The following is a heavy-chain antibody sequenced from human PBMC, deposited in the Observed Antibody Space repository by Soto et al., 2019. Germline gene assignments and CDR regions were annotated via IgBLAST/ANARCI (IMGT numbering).Heavy chain of an antibody. J-gene: IGHJ4*02. Sequence: QVQLVQSGAEEKKPGASVKVSCKASGYTFTSYAMHWVRQAPGQRLEWMGWINAGNGNTKYSQKFQGRATITRATSASTAYMERSSLRSEDTAVYYCARGTVVTHFDSWGQGTLVTVSS. CDR1: GYTFTSYA. V-gene: IGHV1-3*05. CDR2: INAGNGNT. D-gene: IGHD2-15*01. CDR3: ARGTVVTHFDS.